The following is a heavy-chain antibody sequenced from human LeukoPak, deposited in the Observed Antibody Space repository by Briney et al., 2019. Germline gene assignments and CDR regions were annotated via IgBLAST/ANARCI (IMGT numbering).Heavy chain of an antibody. CDR3: TILVYDFWSGYYNLDY. D-gene: IGHD3-3*01. V-gene: IGHV3-15*01. CDR1: GFTFSNAW. CDR2: IKSKTDGGTT. J-gene: IGHJ4*02. Sequence: NPGGSLRLSCAASGFTFSNAWMSWVRQAPGKGLEWVGRIKSKTDGGTTDYAAPVKGRFTISRDDSKNTLYLQMNSLKTEDTAVYYCTILVYDFWSGYYNLDYWGQGTLVTVSS.